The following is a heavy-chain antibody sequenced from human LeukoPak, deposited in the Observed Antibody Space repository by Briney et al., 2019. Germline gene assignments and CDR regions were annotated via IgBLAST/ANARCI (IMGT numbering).Heavy chain of an antibody. V-gene: IGHV3-21*05. D-gene: IGHD3-22*01. CDR2: SSSSSSYT. CDR3: ARGHHYDSSGCLDY. Sequence: GGSLRLSCAASGFTFRTYSMNWVRQAPGKGLEWISYSSSSSSYTNYADSVKGRFTISRDNAKNSLYLQMNSLRAEDTAVYYCARGHHYDSSGCLDYWGQGALVTVSS. J-gene: IGHJ4*02. CDR1: GFTFRTYS.